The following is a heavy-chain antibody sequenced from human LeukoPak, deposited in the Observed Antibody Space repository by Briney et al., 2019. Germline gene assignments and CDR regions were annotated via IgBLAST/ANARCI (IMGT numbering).Heavy chain of an antibody. J-gene: IGHJ4*02. CDR1: GGSISSSSYY. CDR2: IYYSGST. Sequence: SETLSLTCTVSGGSISSSSYYWGWIRQPPGKGLEWIGSIYYSGSTYYNPSLKSRVTISVDTSKNQFSLKLSSVTPAHTPVYYFGSISSVFMALAARAFNYWGQGTLVTVSS. V-gene: IGHV4-39*01. D-gene: IGHD6-19*01. CDR3: GSISSVFMALAARAFNY.